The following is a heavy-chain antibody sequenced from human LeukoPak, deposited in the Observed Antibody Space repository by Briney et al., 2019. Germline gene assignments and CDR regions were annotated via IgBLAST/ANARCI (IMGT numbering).Heavy chain of an antibody. CDR1: GYSFTSYW. D-gene: IGHD6-19*01. V-gene: IGHV5-51*01. CDR3: ARPTYSSGWNYGMDV. Sequence: GESLRISCKGSGYSFTSYWIGWVRQMPGKGLEWMGIIYPGDSDTRYSPSFQGQVTISADKSISTAYLQWSSLKASDSAMYYCARPTYSSGWNYGMDVWGQGTTVTVSS. J-gene: IGHJ6*02. CDR2: IYPGDSDT.